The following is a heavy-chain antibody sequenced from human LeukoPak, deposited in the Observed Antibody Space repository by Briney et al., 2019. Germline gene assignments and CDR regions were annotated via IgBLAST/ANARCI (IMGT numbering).Heavy chain of an antibody. Sequence: GGPLSLSCALSGFSVRSYYMTWVRKSPGEAVEWLWAIFRAGTTYDADSVKGRFTISRDDSKNTVSLQMSSLRAEDTAVYYRAKGAGYSHGWIDHWGQGALVTVSS. CDR3: AKGAGYSHGWIDH. CDR1: GFSVRSYY. CDR2: IFRAGTT. D-gene: IGHD5-18*01. V-gene: IGHV3-53*01. J-gene: IGHJ4*02.